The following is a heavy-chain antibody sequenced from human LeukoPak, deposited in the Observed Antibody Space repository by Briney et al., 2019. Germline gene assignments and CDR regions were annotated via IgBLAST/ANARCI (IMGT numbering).Heavy chain of an antibody. J-gene: IGHJ6*03. D-gene: IGHD4/OR15-4a*01. CDR3: ARQVDRANFDDYYYYMDV. CDR2: IYTSGST. CDR1: GGSISSYY. V-gene: IGHV4-4*07. Sequence: SETLSLTCTVSGGSISSYYWSWIRRPAGKGLEWIGRIYTSGSTNYNPSLKSRVTMSVDTSKNQFSLKLSSVTAADTAVYYCARQVDRANFDDYYYYMDVWGKGTTVTVSS.